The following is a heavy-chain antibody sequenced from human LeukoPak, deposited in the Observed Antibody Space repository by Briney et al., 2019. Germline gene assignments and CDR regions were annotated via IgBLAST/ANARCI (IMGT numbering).Heavy chain of an antibody. Sequence: ASVKVSCKASGGTFISYAISWVRQAPGQGLEWMGGIIPIFGTANYAQKFQGRVTITADESTSTAYMELSSLRSEDTAVYYCVFGGLRTTKPSFDYWGQGTLVTVSS. D-gene: IGHD3-10*01. CDR2: IIPIFGTA. CDR1: GGTFISYA. J-gene: IGHJ4*02. V-gene: IGHV1-69*13. CDR3: VFGGLRTTKPSFDY.